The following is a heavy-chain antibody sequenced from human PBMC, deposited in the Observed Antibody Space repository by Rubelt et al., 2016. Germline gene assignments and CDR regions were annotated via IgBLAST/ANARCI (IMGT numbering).Heavy chain of an antibody. CDR1: GGSFSGYY. D-gene: IGHD3-22*01. Sequence: QVQLQQWGAGLLKPSETLSLTCAVYGGSFSGYYWSWIRQPPGKGLEWIGEINHSGSTNYNPSLKSRVPISVGTSKNQFSLKLSSVTAADTAVYYCARGKEGLGVTMMDYWGQGTLVTVSS. V-gene: IGHV4-34*01. CDR2: INHSGST. J-gene: IGHJ4*02. CDR3: ARGKEGLGVTMMDY.